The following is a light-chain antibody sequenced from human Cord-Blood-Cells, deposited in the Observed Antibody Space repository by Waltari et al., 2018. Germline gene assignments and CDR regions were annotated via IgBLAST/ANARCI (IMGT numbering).Light chain of an antibody. V-gene: IGKV3-20*01. CDR2: GTS. CDR3: QQYGSSPIT. J-gene: IGKJ5*01. CDR1: QRVSSSY. Sequence: DIVLTQSPGTLSLTPGERATLSGSASQRVSSSYLAWYQQKPGQAPRLLIYGTSSRATGIPDRFSGSGSGTDFTLTISRLEPEDFAVYYCQQYGSSPITFGQGTRLEIK.